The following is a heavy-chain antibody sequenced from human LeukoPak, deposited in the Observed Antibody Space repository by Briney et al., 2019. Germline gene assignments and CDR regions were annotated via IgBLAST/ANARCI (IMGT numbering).Heavy chain of an antibody. V-gene: IGHV3-7*03. CDR1: GFTCSSYG. Sequence: GGSLRLSCAASGFTCSSYGMSWVRQAPGKGLGWVANIKQDGSEKYYVDSVKGRFTVSRDNAENSLYLQMSSLRAEDTAVYYCARLTQLARGRYWGQGTLVTVSS. CDR3: ARLTQLARGRY. J-gene: IGHJ4*02. D-gene: IGHD6-6*01. CDR2: IKQDGSEK.